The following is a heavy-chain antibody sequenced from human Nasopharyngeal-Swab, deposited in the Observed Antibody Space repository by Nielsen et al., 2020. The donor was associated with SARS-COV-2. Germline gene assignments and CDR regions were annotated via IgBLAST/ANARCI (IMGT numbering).Heavy chain of an antibody. CDR1: GYTFTSYY. Sequence: ASVKVSCKASGYTFTSYYMHWVRQAPGQGLEWMGIINPSGGSTSYAQKFQGRVTMTRDTSTSTVYMELSSLRSEDTAVYYCARATYYDFWSGYYTALRGMDVWGQGTTVTVSS. V-gene: IGHV1-46*01. CDR3: ARATYYDFWSGYYTALRGMDV. CDR2: INPSGGST. D-gene: IGHD3-3*01. J-gene: IGHJ6*02.